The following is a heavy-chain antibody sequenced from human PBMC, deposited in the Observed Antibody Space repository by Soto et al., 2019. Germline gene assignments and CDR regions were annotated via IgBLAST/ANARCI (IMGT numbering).Heavy chain of an antibody. V-gene: IGHV1-69*12. D-gene: IGHD5-12*01. J-gene: IGHJ6*02. CDR3: ASSVAKYYYYGMDV. CDR2: IIPIFGTA. CDR1: GGTFSSYA. Sequence: QVQLVQSGAEVKKPGSSVKVSCKASGGTFSSYAISWVRQAPGQGLEWMGGIIPIFGTATYAQKFQGRVTITADESTSTAYMELSSLRSEDTAVYYCASSVAKYYYYGMDVWGQGTTVTVSS.